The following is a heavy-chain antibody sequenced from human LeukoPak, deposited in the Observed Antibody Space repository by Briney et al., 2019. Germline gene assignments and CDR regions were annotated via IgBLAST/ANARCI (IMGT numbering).Heavy chain of an antibody. Sequence: GGSLRLSCAASGFTFSSYGMHWVRQAPGKGLEWVAVIWYDGSNKYYADSVKGRFTISRDNSKNTLYLQMNSLRAEDTAVYYCATVRGSGIGMDVWGQGTTVTVSS. V-gene: IGHV3-33*01. CDR2: IWYDGSNK. D-gene: IGHD3-10*01. CDR3: ATVRGSGIGMDV. CDR1: GFTFSSYG. J-gene: IGHJ6*02.